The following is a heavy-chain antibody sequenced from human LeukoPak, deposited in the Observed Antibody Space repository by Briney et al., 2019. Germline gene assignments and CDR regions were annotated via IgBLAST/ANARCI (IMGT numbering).Heavy chain of an antibody. V-gene: IGHV4-34*01. CDR2: INHSGST. CDR3: ARAPTVTYYLDY. D-gene: IGHD4-11*01. CDR1: GGSFSGYY. Sequence: SETLSLTCAVYGGSFSGYYWSWIRQPPGKGLEWIGEINHSGSTNYNPSLKSRVTISVDTSKNQFSLKLSSVTAADTAVYYCARAPTVTYYLDYWGQGTLVTVSS. J-gene: IGHJ4*02.